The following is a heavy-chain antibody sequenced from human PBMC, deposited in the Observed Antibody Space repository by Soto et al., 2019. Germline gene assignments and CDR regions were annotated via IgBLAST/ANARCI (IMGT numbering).Heavy chain of an antibody. Sequence: EVQLVESGGGLVQPGGSLRLSCAASGFTFSSYWMSWVRQAPGKGLEWVANIKQDGSEKYYVDSVKGRFTISRDNAKNSLYLQMNSLRAEDTAVYYCARDLEYSSSVYGSGSYYSDYWGQGTLVTVSS. CDR3: ARDLEYSSSVYGSGSYYSDY. CDR2: IKQDGSEK. CDR1: GFTFSSYW. V-gene: IGHV3-7*03. D-gene: IGHD3-10*01. J-gene: IGHJ4*02.